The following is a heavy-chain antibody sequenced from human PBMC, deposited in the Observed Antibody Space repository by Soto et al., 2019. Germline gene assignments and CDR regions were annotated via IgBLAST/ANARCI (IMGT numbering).Heavy chain of an antibody. V-gene: IGHV1-24*01. CDR2: FDPEDGEK. D-gene: IGHD2-8*01. Sequence: ASVKVSCKVSGYTLSALSVHWVRQTPGKGLEWLGGFDPEDGEKVYAQKFQGRVSMTEDTPTDTAYMELSSLRSEDTAVYYCATLKTNYYYYYGMDVWGQGTLVTVSS. CDR3: ATLKTNYYYYYGMDV. J-gene: IGHJ6*02. CDR1: GYTLSALS.